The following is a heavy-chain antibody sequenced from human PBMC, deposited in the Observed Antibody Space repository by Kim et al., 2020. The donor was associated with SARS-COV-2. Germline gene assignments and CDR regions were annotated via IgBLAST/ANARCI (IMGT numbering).Heavy chain of an antibody. CDR2: IYYSGST. J-gene: IGHJ5*02. CDR3: ARLRGSGYCSSTSCYRRRDNNWFDP. CDR1: GGSISSSSYY. V-gene: IGHV4-39*01. D-gene: IGHD2-2*01. Sequence: SETLSLTWTVSGGSISSSSYYWGWIRQPPGKGLEWIGSIYYSGSTYYNPSLKSRVTISVDTSKNQFSLKLSSVTAADTAVYYCARLRGSGYCSSTSCYRRRDNNWFDPWGQGTLVTVSS.